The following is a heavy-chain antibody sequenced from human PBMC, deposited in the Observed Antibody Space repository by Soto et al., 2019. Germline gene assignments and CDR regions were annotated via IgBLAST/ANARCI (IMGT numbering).Heavy chain of an antibody. CDR1: GFTFSSYA. J-gene: IGHJ3*02. Sequence: EVQLLESGGGLVQPGGSLRLSCAASGFTFSSYAMSWVRQAPGKGLEWVSAISGSGGSTYYADSVKGRFTISRDNSKNTLYLQMNSLRAEDTAVYYCAKVQYVFDGDYEAFDIWGQGTMVTVSS. CDR3: AKVQYVFDGDYEAFDI. V-gene: IGHV3-23*01. CDR2: ISGSGGST. D-gene: IGHD4-17*01.